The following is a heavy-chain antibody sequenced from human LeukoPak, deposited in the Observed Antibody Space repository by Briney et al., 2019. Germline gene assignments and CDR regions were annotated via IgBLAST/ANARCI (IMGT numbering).Heavy chain of an antibody. CDR3: ARASAIFGVVIPEYYFDY. V-gene: IGHV1-2*02. CDR2: INPNSGGT. Sequence: GASVKVSCKASGYTFTGYYMNWARQAPGQGLEWMGWINPNSGGTNYAQKFQGRVTMTRDTSISTAYMELSRLRSDDTAVYYCARASAIFGVVIPEYYFDYWGQGTLVTVSS. CDR1: GYTFTGYY. D-gene: IGHD3-3*01. J-gene: IGHJ4*02.